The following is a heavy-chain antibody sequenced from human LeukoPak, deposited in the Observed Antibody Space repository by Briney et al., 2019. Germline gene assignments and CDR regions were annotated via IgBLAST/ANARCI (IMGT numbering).Heavy chain of an antibody. J-gene: IGHJ4*02. CDR2: INHSGST. CDR1: GESFSGYY. D-gene: IGHD3-16*02. Sequence: SETLSLTCAVYGESFSGYYWSWIRQPPGKGLDWIGEINHSGSTNYNPSLKSRVTISVDTSKNQFSLKLSSVTAADTAVYHCARGIPGRSIDYWGQETLVTVSS. CDR3: ARGIPGRSIDY. V-gene: IGHV4-34*01.